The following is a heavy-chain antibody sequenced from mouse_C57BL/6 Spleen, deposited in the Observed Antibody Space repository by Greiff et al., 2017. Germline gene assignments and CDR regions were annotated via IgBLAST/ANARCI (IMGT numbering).Heavy chain of an antibody. CDR1: GFSLTSYG. CDR3: GKKGVSYAMDY. V-gene: IGHV2-4*01. Sequence: QVQLKQSGPGLVQPSQSLSITCTVSGFSLTSYGVHWVRQPPGKGLEWLGGIWSGGSKDYKDAFISRLSISKDNSKSKVFFKMNSLQADDTAIYYCGKKGVSYAMDYWGQGTSVTVSS. J-gene: IGHJ4*01. CDR2: IWSGGSK.